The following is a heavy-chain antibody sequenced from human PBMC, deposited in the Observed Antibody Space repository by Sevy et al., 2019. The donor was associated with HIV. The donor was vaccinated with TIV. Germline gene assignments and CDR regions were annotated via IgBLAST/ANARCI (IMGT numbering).Heavy chain of an antibody. D-gene: IGHD1-20*01. J-gene: IGHJ4*02. CDR3: ARVGFNWNDVDN. V-gene: IGHV4-59*01. CDR2: IYYSGKT. Sequence: SETLSLTCSVSGGSMNLYYWSWIRQPPGKGLEWIAYIYYSGKTNYNPSLKSRLTMSVDTSKSKFSLKLPSVTAADTAVYYCARVGFNWNDVDNWGQRTLVTVSS. CDR1: GGSMNLYY.